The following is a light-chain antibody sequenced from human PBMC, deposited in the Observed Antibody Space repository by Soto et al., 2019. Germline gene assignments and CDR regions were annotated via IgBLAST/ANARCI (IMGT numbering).Light chain of an antibody. J-gene: IGKJ3*01. Sequence: DIQMTQSPSSLSASVGDRVTITYRASQSISTYLNWYQQKPGKAPKLLIFAASSVQSGVPSSFSGSGSGTDFTLTISSLQPEDFATYYCQQSYSTPFTFGPGTKVDIK. V-gene: IGKV1-39*01. CDR1: QSISTY. CDR3: QQSYSTPFT. CDR2: AAS.